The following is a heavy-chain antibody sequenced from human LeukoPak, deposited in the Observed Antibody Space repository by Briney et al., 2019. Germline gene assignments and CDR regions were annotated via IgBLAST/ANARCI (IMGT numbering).Heavy chain of an antibody. CDR1: EYTFTDYA. D-gene: IGHD6-13*01. CDR3: ARSPRGYSSSWYSFDY. J-gene: IGHJ4*02. V-gene: IGHV1-3*01. Sequence: ASVKVSCKASEYTFTDYAINWVRQAPGQRLEWMGWINAGNGNTRYSQRFQGRVTITRDTSASTAYMELSSLRSEDTAVYYCARSPRGYSSSWYSFDYWGQGTLVTVSS. CDR2: INAGNGNT.